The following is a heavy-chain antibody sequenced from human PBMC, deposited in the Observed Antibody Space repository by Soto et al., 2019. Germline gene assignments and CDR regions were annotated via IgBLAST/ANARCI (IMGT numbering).Heavy chain of an antibody. CDR3: ARGGYSYGFWFDP. D-gene: IGHD5-18*01. CDR2: ISYDATKQ. V-gene: IGHV3-30*03. CDR1: GFMFSTFG. J-gene: IGHJ5*02. Sequence: GGSLRLSCAASGFMFSTFGFHWVRQAPGKGLEWVAIISYDATKQFFADSVKGRFTISRDYSKNTLYLQMGSLRAEDMAVYYCARGGYSYGFWFDPWGQGTLVTVSS.